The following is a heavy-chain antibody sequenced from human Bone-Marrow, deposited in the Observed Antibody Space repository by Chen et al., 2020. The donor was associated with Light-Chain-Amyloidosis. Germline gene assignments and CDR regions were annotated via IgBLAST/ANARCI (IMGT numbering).Heavy chain of an antibody. Sequence: EVQLEQSGPEVKKPGESLKISCKGSGYTLPNYWIGWVRHMPVKGLEWMGVIYPDDSDARYSPSFEGQVTISADKSITTAYLQWRSLKASDTAMYYCARRRDGYNFDYWGQGTLVTVSS. CDR2: IYPDDSDA. V-gene: IGHV5-51*01. CDR1: GYTLPNYW. J-gene: IGHJ4*02. CDR3: ARRRDGYNFDY. D-gene: IGHD5-12*01.